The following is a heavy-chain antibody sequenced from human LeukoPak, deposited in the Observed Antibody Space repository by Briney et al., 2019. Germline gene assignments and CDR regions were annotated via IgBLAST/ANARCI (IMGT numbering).Heavy chain of an antibody. D-gene: IGHD3-10*01. V-gene: IGHV4-39*07. J-gene: IGHJ2*01. Sequence: PSGTLSLTCALSGGSISNSNYYWGWIRQSPVKGLEWIGSIYYSGNTYYNPSLKSRVTMSVDTSKNQFSLKLSSVTAADTAVYYCARDQDGYSYGPITMVRGAPRYWYFDLWGRGTLVTVSS. CDR3: ARDQDGYSYGPITMVRGAPRYWYFDL. CDR1: GGSISNSNYY. CDR2: IYYSGNT.